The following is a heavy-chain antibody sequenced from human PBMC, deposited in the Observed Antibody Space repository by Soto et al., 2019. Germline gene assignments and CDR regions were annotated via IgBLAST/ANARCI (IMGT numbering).Heavy chain of an antibody. CDR3: ARDKITGLFDY. V-gene: IGHV4-34*01. CDR2: INHSGST. CDR1: GGSFSGYY. Sequence: QVQLQQWGAGLLKPSETLSLTCAVYGGSFSGYYWTWIRQPPGTGLEWIGEINHSGSTNYNPSLKSRVNISVDTSKLQFSLKLTSVTAAATAVYYCARDKITGLFDYWGQGTLVTVSS. J-gene: IGHJ4*02. D-gene: IGHD2-8*02.